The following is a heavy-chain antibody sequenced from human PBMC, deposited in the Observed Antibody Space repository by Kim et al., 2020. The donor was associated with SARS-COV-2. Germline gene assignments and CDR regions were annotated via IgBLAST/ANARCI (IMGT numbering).Heavy chain of an antibody. CDR2: IIPIFGTA. V-gene: IGHV1-69*13. D-gene: IGHD3-22*01. Sequence: SVKVSCKASGGTFSSYAISWVRQAPGQGLEWMGGIIPIFGTANYAQKFQGRVTITADESTSTAYMELSSLRSEDTAVYYCARGYDSSGYPSGEYFQHWGQGTLVTVSS. J-gene: IGHJ1*01. CDR1: GGTFSSYA. CDR3: ARGYDSSGYPSGEYFQH.